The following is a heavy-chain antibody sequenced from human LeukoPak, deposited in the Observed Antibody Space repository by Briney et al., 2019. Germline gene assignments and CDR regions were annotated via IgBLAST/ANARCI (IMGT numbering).Heavy chain of an antibody. CDR2: IHTSGGT. D-gene: IGHD3-9*01. V-gene: IGHV4-61*02. CDR3: ARGSVLAAYYSFDY. J-gene: IGHJ4*02. Sequence: SETLSLTCTVSGGSISSSSYFWGWIRQPAGKGLEWIGRIHTSGGTNYNPSLKSRVTMSLDTSKNQFSLKLTSMTAADTAVYYCARGSVLAAYYSFDYWGQGTLVTVSS. CDR1: GGSISSSSYF.